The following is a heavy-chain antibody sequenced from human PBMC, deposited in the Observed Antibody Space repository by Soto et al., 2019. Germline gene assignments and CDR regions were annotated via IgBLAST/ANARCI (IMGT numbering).Heavy chain of an antibody. D-gene: IGHD4-17*01. Sequence: QVQLVESGGGVVQPGRSLRLSCAASGFTFSSYGMHWVRQAPGNGPEMVAVISYDGSNKYYADSVKGRFTISRDNSKNTLYLQMNSLRAEDTAVYYCAQGENDDYGDYEVDYWGQGTLVTVSS. J-gene: IGHJ4*02. CDR3: AQGENDDYGDYEVDY. CDR2: ISYDGSNK. CDR1: GFTFSSYG. V-gene: IGHV3-30*03.